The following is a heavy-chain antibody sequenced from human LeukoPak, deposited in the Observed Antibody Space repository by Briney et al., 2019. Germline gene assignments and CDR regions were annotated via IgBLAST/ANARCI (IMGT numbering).Heavy chain of an antibody. Sequence: ASVKVSCKASGYTFTSYYMHWVRQAPGQGLEWMGIINPSGGSTSYAQKFQGRVTMTRDTSTSTVYMELSSLRSEDTAVYYCASVLSYSKDYYYGMDVWGQGTTVTVSS. J-gene: IGHJ6*02. CDR3: ASVLSYSKDYYYGMDV. CDR2: INPSGGST. CDR1: GYTFTSYY. V-gene: IGHV1-46*01. D-gene: IGHD4-11*01.